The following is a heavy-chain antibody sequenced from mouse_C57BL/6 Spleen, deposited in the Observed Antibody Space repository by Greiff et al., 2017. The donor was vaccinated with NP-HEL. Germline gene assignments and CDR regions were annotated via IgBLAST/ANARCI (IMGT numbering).Heavy chain of an antibody. Sequence: EVQLQQSGPELVKPGASVKISCKASGYTFTDYYMNWVKQSHGKSLEWIGDINPNNGGTSYNQKFKGKATLTVDKSSSTAYMELRSLTSEDSAVYYCARSEDRPGWRDYWGQGTSVTVSS. CDR3: ARSEDRPGWRDY. CDR2: INPNNGGT. V-gene: IGHV1-26*01. J-gene: IGHJ4*01. CDR1: GYTFTDYY. D-gene: IGHD3-2*02.